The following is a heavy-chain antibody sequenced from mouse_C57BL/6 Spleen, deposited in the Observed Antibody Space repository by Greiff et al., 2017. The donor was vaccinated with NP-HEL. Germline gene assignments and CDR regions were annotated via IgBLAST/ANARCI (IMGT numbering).Heavy chain of an antibody. J-gene: IGHJ2*01. V-gene: IGHV1-69*01. D-gene: IGHD1-2*01. Sequence: VPLQQPGAELVMPGASVKLSCKASGYTFTSYWMHWVKQRPGQGLEWIGEIDPSDSYTNYNQKFKGKSTLTVDKSSSTAYMQLSSLTSEDSAVYYCARRVTTAFDYWGQGTTLTVSS. CDR3: ARRVTTAFDY. CDR2: IDPSDSYT. CDR1: GYTFTSYW.